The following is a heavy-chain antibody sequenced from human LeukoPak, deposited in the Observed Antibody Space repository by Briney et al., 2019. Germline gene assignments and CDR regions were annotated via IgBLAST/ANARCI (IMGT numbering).Heavy chain of an antibody. CDR1: GGSISSSSYY. D-gene: IGHD4-11*01. Sequence: SETLSLTCTISGGSISSSSYYWGWIRQPPGKGLEWIGSIYYSGSTYYSPSLKSRVTISVDTSKNQFSLKLSSVTAADTAVYYCARAVLSSYTYYFDYWGQGTLVTVSS. CDR3: ARAVLSSYTYYFDY. J-gene: IGHJ4*02. CDR2: IYYSGST. V-gene: IGHV4-39*01.